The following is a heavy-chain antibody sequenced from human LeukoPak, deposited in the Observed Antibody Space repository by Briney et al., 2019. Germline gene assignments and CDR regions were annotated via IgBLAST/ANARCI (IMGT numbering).Heavy chain of an antibody. J-gene: IGHJ4*02. CDR1: GGSISTYY. V-gene: IGHV4-59*01. CDR2: IYYSGST. Sequence: PSETLSLTCTVSGGSISTYYWSWVRQPPGKGLEWIGYIYYSGSTNYNPSLKSRVTMSVDTSKNQFSLKLTSVTAADTAVYYCAREGRAVATFDYWGQGTLVTVSS. CDR3: AREGRAVATFDY. D-gene: IGHD6-19*01.